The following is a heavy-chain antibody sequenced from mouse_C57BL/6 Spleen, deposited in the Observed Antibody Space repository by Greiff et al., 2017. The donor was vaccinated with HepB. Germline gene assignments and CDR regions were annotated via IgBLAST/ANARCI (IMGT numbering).Heavy chain of an antibody. D-gene: IGHD2-4*01. J-gene: IGHJ3*01. V-gene: IGHV5-4*01. Sequence: EVKLVESGGGLVKPGGSLKLSCAASGFTFSSYAMSWVRQTPEKRLEWVATISDGGSYTYYPDNVKGRFTISRDNAKNNLYLQMSHLKSEDTAMYYCARDLYYDYDLAWFAYWGQGTLVTVSA. CDR1: GFTFSSYA. CDR2: ISDGGSYT. CDR3: ARDLYYDYDLAWFAY.